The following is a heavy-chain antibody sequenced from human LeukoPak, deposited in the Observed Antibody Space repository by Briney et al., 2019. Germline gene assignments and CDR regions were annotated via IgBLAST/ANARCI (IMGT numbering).Heavy chain of an antibody. CDR2: IIPIFGTA. CDR3: AGAAVAGPFDY. CDR1: GGTFSSYA. J-gene: IGHJ4*02. V-gene: IGHV1-69*05. Sequence: AASVKVSCKASGGTFSSYAISWVRQAPGQGLEWMGGIIPIFGTANYAQKFQGRVTITTDESTSTVYMELRSLRSEDTAVYYCAGAAVAGPFDYWGQGTLVTVSS. D-gene: IGHD6-19*01.